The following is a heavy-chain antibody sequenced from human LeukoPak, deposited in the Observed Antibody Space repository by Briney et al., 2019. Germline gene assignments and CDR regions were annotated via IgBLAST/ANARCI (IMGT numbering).Heavy chain of an antibody. V-gene: IGHV1-8*01. J-gene: IGHJ4*02. CDR1: GDTFTSYD. CDR3: ARDVGHKLLWFGELSSSFDY. Sequence: ASVKVSCKASGDTFTSYDINWVRQATGQGLEWMGWMNPNSGNTGYAQKFQGRVTMTRNTSISTAYMELSSLRSEDTAVYYCARDVGHKLLWFGELSSSFDYWGQGTLVTVSS. CDR2: MNPNSGNT. D-gene: IGHD3-10*01.